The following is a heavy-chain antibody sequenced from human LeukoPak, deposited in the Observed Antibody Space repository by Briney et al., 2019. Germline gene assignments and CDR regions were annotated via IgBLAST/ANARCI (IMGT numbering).Heavy chain of an antibody. CDR3: ARDFPGLAVEGDY. Sequence: GGSLRLSCAASGFTFSSKCMNWVRQAPGKGLEWVASISSSSRYIYYADSVKGRFTISRDNAKNSLYLQMNSLRAEDTAVYYGARDFPGLAVEGDYWGQGKLVTVSS. CDR2: ISSSSRYI. CDR1: GFTFSSKC. D-gene: IGHD6-19*01. V-gene: IGHV3-21*01. J-gene: IGHJ4*02.